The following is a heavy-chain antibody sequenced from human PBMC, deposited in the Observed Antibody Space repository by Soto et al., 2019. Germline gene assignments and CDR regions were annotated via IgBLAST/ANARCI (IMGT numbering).Heavy chain of an antibody. J-gene: IGHJ4*02. CDR3: AREGAYGDYAFDY. CDR2: ISSSSSTI. V-gene: IGHV3-48*01. CDR1: GFTFSSYS. D-gene: IGHD4-17*01. Sequence: GGSLRLSCAASGFTFSSYSMNWVRQAPGKGLEWVSYISSSSSTIYYADSVKGRFTISRDNAKNSLYLQMNSLRAEDTAVYYCAREGAYGDYAFDYWGQGTLVTVSS.